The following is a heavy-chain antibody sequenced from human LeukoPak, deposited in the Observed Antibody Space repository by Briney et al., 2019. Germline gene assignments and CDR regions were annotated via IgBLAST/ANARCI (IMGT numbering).Heavy chain of an antibody. CDR1: GDSTSNFY. CDR2: IHYSGSS. V-gene: IGHV4-59*03. CDR3: ALAPNSNWFDF. D-gene: IGHD2-8*01. Sequence: ASETLSLTCTVSGDSTSNFYWNWIRQSPGKGLEWIGNIHYSGSSVYNPSLKSRGTISIDTSRRQFFLKLNSVTAADTAVCFCALAPNSNWFDFWGPGTLVTVSS. J-gene: IGHJ5*01.